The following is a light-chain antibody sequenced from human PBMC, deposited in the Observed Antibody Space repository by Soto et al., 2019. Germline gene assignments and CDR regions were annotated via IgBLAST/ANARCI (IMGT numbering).Light chain of an antibody. CDR3: QQYDSSLYT. CDR2: GAS. CDR1: QSVSSSF. J-gene: IGKJ2*01. Sequence: EIVLTQSPGTLSLSPGERATLSCRASQSVSSSFLAWYQQKPGQAPRLLIYGASSRATGIPDRFSGSGSGTDFTLTISRLEPEDFAVYYCQQYDSSLYTCGHGTKLEIK. V-gene: IGKV3-20*01.